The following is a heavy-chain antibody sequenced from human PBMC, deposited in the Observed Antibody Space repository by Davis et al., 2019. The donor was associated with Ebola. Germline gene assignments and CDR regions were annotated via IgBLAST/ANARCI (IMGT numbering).Heavy chain of an antibody. CDR1: GFTFSSYS. V-gene: IGHV3-21*01. CDR3: ARDGVSESSSWWDYYYYGMDV. CDR2: ISSSSSYI. Sequence: PGGSLRLSCAASGFTFSSYSMNWVRQAPGKGLEWVSSISSSSSYIYYADSVKGRLTISRDNAKNSLYLQMNSRRAEDTAVYYCARDGVSESSSWWDYYYYGMDVWGQGTTVTVSS. D-gene: IGHD6-13*01. J-gene: IGHJ6*02.